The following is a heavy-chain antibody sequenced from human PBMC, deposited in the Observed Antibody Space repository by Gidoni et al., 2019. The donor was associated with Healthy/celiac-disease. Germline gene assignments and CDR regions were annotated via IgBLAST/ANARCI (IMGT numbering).Heavy chain of an antibody. J-gene: IGHJ3*02. Sequence: QVQLQESGPGLVKPSQTLSLTCTVSGGSISSGSYYWSWIRHPAGKGLEWIGRIYTSGSTNYNPSLKSRVTISVDTSKNQFSLKLSSVTAADTAVYYCARDSTWDAFDIWGQGTMVTVSS. V-gene: IGHV4-61*02. CDR2: IYTSGST. CDR1: GGSISSGSYY. CDR3: ARDSTWDAFDI.